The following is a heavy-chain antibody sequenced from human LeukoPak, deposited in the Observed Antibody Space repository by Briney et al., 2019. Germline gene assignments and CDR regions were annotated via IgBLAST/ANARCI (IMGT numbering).Heavy chain of an antibody. CDR1: GFKFGIYS. Sequence: GGSLRLSCAASGFKFGIYSMHWVRQAPGKGLEWLAVISYDGSNKYYADSVKGRFSISRDNSKNTLYLQMNSLRAEDTAVYYCAKDGVVGAHDCWGQGTLVTVSS. CDR3: AKDGVVGAHDC. CDR2: ISYDGSNK. J-gene: IGHJ4*02. V-gene: IGHV3-30*04. D-gene: IGHD1-26*01.